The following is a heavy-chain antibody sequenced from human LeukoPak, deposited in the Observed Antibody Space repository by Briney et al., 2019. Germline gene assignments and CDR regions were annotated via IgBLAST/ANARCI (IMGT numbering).Heavy chain of an antibody. D-gene: IGHD3-9*01. V-gene: IGHV3-23*01. J-gene: IGHJ4*02. CDR2: ISGSGIST. Sequence: GGSLRLSCAASGFSVSSYAMSWVRQAPGKGLEWVSGISGSGISTHYADSVKGRSTISRDKSKNTLYLQMNSLRVEDTAVYYCARAQYSDILTGPSDYWGQGTLVTVSS. CDR3: ARAQYSDILTGPSDY. CDR1: GFSVSSYA.